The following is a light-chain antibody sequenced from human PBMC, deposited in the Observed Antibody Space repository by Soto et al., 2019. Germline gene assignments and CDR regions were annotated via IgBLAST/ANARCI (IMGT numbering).Light chain of an antibody. Sequence: QSVVSRSSSASASLGSSVKLTCTLSSGHSSYIIAWHQQQPGKAPRYLMKLEGSGSYNKGSGVPDRFSGSSSGADRYLTISNLQSEDEADYYCETWDSNTRVFGTGTKVTVL. J-gene: IGLJ1*01. CDR1: SGHSSYI. V-gene: IGLV4-60*03. CDR2: LEGSGSY. CDR3: ETWDSNTRV.